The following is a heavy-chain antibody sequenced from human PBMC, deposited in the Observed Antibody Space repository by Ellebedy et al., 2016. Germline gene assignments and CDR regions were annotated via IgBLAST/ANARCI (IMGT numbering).Heavy chain of an antibody. J-gene: IGHJ6*02. CDR3: AADPGSWYDFWSGYYTWEEYYYGMDV. V-gene: IGHV1-46*01. CDR2: INPSSGST. Sequence: ASVKVSCKASGYTFTSYYMHWVRQAPGQGLEWMGLINPSSGSTSYAQKFQGRVTMTRDMSTSTAYMELSSLRSEDTAVYSCAADPGSWYDFWSGYYTWEEYYYGMDVWGQGTTVTVSS. CDR1: GYTFTSYY. D-gene: IGHD3-3*01.